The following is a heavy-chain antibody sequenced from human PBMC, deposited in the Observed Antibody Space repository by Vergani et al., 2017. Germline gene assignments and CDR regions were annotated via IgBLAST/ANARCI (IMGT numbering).Heavy chain of an antibody. CDR3: ARLTGITQRGYLDY. J-gene: IGHJ4*02. D-gene: IGHD7-27*01. V-gene: IGHV1-2*02. CDR2: INPNSGGT. CDR1: GYTFTGYY. Sequence: QVQLVQSWAEVKKPGALVKVSCKASGYTFTGYYMHWVRPAPGQGLELMGWINPNSGGTNYAQKFQGRVTMTRDTSISTAYMELSRLRSDDTAVYYCARLTGITQRGYLDYWGQGTLVTVSS.